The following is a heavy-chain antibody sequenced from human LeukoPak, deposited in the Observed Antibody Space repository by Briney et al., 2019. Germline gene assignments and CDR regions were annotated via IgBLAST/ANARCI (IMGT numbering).Heavy chain of an antibody. J-gene: IGHJ4*02. CDR3: ARRPAEWLPFDY. CDR1: GYTFTGDY. Sequence: ASVKVSCKASGYTFTGDYMHWVRRAPGQGLEWMGWINPNSGGTNYAQKFQGRVTMTRDTSISTAYMELSRLRSDDTAVYYCARRPAEWLPFDYWGQGTLVTVSS. V-gene: IGHV1-2*02. CDR2: INPNSGGT. D-gene: IGHD3-3*01.